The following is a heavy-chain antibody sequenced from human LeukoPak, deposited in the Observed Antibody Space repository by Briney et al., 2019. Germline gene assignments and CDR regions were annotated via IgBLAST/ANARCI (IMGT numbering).Heavy chain of an antibody. CDR3: ARDIPPNY. J-gene: IGHJ4*02. Sequence: GGSLRLSCAASGFTFSDYYMSWARQAPGKGLEWVSVIYSGGSTYYADSVKGRFTISRDNSKNTLYLQMNSLRAEDTAVYYCARDIPPNYWGQGTLVTVSS. V-gene: IGHV3-53*01. CDR2: IYSGGST. CDR1: GFTFSDYY.